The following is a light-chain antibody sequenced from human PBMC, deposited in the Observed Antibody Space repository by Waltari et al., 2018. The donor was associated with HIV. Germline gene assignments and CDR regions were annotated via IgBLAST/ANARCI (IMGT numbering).Light chain of an antibody. Sequence: DIQFTQAPSSVSVFVGGNVSITCRASQSLGDKLAWYQVKTGEAPKLLIYGASKLQSGVPSRFAASVSGPEFSLTITGLQSDDSGTYFCQQAFSFPHTFGGGT. CDR3: QQAFSFPHT. V-gene: IGKV1D-12*01. CDR2: GAS. J-gene: IGKJ4*01. CDR1: QSLGDK.